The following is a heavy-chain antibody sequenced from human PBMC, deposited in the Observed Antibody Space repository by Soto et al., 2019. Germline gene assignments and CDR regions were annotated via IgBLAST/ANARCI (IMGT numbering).Heavy chain of an antibody. V-gene: IGHV3-9*01. Sequence: QFGGPLRLSCAASGSRFEDYAMHWVRQAPGKGLEWVSGIAWNSDIIGYADSVKGRFTISRDNGKNSLYLQMKSLRPEDPALYYFANDHNGSAINGIDVWGPGTPVTGFS. CDR2: IAWNSDII. J-gene: IGHJ6*02. CDR3: ANDHNGSAINGIDV. D-gene: IGHD3-10*01. CDR1: GSRFEDYA.